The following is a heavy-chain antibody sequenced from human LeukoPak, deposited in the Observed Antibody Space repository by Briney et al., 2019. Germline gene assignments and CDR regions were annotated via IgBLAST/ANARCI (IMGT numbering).Heavy chain of an antibody. D-gene: IGHD3-16*01. Sequence: PGGSLRLSCGASGFTFSNYAMSWVRQAPGKGLEWVSVITGSGGGTHYADSVKGRFTISRDNSKNTLYVQMNSLRVEDTAVYYCAEVGDYLWGPLDVWGQGTTVTVSS. V-gene: IGHV3-23*01. CDR1: GFTFSNYA. J-gene: IGHJ6*02. CDR2: ITGSGGGT. CDR3: AEVGDYLWGPLDV.